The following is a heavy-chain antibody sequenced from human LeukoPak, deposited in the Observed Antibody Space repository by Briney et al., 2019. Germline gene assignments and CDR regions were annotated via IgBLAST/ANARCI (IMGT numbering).Heavy chain of an antibody. D-gene: IGHD3-10*01. CDR1: GFTFSSYW. CDR2: IKQDGSEK. CDR3: ARVEWYGSGSPNWFDP. J-gene: IGHJ5*02. V-gene: IGHV3-7*01. Sequence: GGSLRLSCAASGFTFSSYWMSWVRQAPGKGLEWVANIKQDGSEKYYVDSVKGRFTISRDNAKNSLYLQMNSLRVEDTAVYYCARVEWYGSGSPNWFDPWGQGTLVTVSS.